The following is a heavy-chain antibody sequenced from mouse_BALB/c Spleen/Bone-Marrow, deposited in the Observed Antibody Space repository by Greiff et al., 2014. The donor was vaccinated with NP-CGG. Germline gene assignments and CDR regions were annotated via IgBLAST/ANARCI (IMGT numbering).Heavy chain of an antibody. J-gene: IGHJ4*01. Sequence: VKLQESGPGLVAPSQSLSITCNVSGFSLTNYGVHWVHQPPGKGLEWLGVIWAGGRTNYNSALMSRLSISKDNSKSQVFLKMNSLQTDDTAMYYCARGKDYYGSSDAMDYWGQGTSVTVSS. CDR3: ARGKDYYGSSDAMDY. D-gene: IGHD1-1*01. CDR2: IWAGGRT. CDR1: GFSLTNYG. V-gene: IGHV2-9*02.